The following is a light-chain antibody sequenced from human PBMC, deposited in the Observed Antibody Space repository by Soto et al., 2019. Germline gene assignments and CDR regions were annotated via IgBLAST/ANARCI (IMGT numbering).Light chain of an antibody. CDR1: QTISNTY. Sequence: EIVLTQSPGTLSLSPGEGATLSCRASQTISNTYLAWYQQKPGQAPRLLIYDASSRGTGIPDRFSGSGSGTDFTLTISRLEPEDFAVYYCQSYGRTVFTFGPGTKVDIK. CDR2: DAS. V-gene: IGKV3-20*01. J-gene: IGKJ3*01. CDR3: QSYGRTVFT.